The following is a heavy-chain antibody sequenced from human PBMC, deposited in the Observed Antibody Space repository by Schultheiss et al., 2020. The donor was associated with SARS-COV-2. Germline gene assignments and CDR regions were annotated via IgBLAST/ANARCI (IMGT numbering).Heavy chain of an antibody. J-gene: IGHJ4*02. V-gene: IGHV3-23*01. CDR3: ARSGFGPRYYFDS. CDR1: GFTFSSYA. CDR2: IGTAGDT. Sequence: GGSLRLSCSASGFTFSSYAMHWVRQAPGKGLEWVSAIGTAGDTYYPGSVKGRFTISRDSSESTLFLQMNSLSADDTAIYYCARSGFGPRYYFDSWGQGTLVTVSS. D-gene: IGHD5-12*01.